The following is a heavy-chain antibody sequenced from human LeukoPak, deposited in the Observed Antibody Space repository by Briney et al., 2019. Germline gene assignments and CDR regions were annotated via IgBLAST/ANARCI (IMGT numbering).Heavy chain of an antibody. CDR2: IKSKTDGGTT. J-gene: IGHJ6*03. V-gene: IGHV3-15*01. D-gene: IGHD6-13*01. CDR1: GFTFSNAW. Sequence: GGSLRLSCAASGFTFSNAWMSWVRQAPGKGLEWVGRIKSKTDGGTTDYAAPVKGRFTISRDDSKNTLYLQMNSLRAEDTAVYYCARKYQGAAGTQLSMDVWGKGTTVTVSS. CDR3: ARKYQGAAGTQLSMDV.